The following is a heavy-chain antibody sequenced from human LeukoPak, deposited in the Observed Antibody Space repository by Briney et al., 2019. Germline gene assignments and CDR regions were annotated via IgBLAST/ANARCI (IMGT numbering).Heavy chain of an antibody. D-gene: IGHD6-19*01. V-gene: IGHV1-46*01. CDR3: ASIAVAGLFDY. CDR2: INPSGGST. Sequence: GASVKVSCKASGYTFTGYYMHWVRQAPGQGLEWMGWINPSGGSTSYAQKFQGRVTMTRDMSTSTVYMELSSLRSEDTAVYYCASIAVAGLFDYWGQGTLVTVSS. J-gene: IGHJ4*02. CDR1: GYTFTGYY.